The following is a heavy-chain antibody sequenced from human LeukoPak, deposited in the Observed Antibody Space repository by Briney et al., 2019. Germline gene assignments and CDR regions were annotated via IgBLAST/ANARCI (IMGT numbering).Heavy chain of an antibody. CDR1: GGTFSSYA. CDR3: ASGEVATISTYYYYGMDV. D-gene: IGHD5-24*01. J-gene: IGHJ6*02. V-gene: IGHV1-69*13. CDR2: IIPIFGTA. Sequence: GASVKVSCTASGGTFSSYAISWVRQAPGQGLEWMGGIIPIFGTANYAQKFQGRVTITADESTSTAYMELSSLRSEDTAVYYCASGEVATISTYYYYGMDVWGQGTTVTVSS.